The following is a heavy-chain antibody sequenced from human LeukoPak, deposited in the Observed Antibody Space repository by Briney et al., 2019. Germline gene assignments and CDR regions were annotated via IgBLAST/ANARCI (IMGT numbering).Heavy chain of an antibody. CDR2: ISSSGSTI. CDR3: ARDRAPGGY. Sequence: QPGGSLRLSCAASGFTFRSYEMNWVRQPPGKGLEWVSYISSSGSTIYYADSVKGRFTISRDNAKNSLYLQMNSLRAEDTAVYYCARDRAPGGYWGQGTLVTVSP. V-gene: IGHV3-48*03. CDR1: GFTFRSYE. J-gene: IGHJ4*02.